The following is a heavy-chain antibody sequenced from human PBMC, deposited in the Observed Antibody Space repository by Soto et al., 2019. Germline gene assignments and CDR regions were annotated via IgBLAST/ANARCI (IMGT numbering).Heavy chain of an antibody. CDR1: GFSLSTSGVG. CDR3: AHITYYYDSSGYPPGAYYGMDV. Sequence: QITLKESGPPLVKPTQTLTLTCTFSGFSLSTSGVGVGWIRQPPGKALEWLALIYWDDDKRYSPSLKSRLTITKDTSKNQVVLTMTNMDPVDTATYYCAHITYYYDSSGYPPGAYYGMDVWGQGTTVTVSS. D-gene: IGHD3-22*01. V-gene: IGHV2-5*02. J-gene: IGHJ6*02. CDR2: IYWDDDK.